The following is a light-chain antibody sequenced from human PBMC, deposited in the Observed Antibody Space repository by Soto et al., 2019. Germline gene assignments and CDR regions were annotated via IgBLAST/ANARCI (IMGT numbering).Light chain of an antibody. J-gene: IGLJ1*01. V-gene: IGLV2-8*01. Sequence: QSVLAQPPSASGSPGQSVTISCTGTSSDVGGYNYVSWYQHHPGKAPKLIIYEVDERPSGVPDRLSGSKSGNTASLTVSGLQAEDEADYYCQSYDTTLSAYVFGPGTKVTVL. CDR1: SSDVGGYNY. CDR3: QSYDTTLSAYV. CDR2: EVD.